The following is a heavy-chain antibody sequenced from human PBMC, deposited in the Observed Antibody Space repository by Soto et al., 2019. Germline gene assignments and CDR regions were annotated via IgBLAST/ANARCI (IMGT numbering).Heavy chain of an antibody. CDR2: IESKTDGGTA. CDR1: GFTFNNAW. D-gene: IGHD3-10*01. CDR3: TTWSISMVRGGIKY. V-gene: IGHV3-15*04. J-gene: IGHJ4*02. Sequence: PGGSLRLSCAASGFTFNNAWMSWVRQAPGKGPEWVGRIESKTDGGTADYAAPVKGRFTMSRDDSKNTLYLQMNSLKTEDTAVYYCTTWSISMVRGGIKYWGQRTMVTVSS.